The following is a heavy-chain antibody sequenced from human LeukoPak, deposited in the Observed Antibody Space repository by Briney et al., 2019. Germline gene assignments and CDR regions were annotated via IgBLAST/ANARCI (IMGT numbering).Heavy chain of an antibody. Sequence: SVKVSCKASGGTFSSYAISWVRQAPGQGLEWMGGIIPIVGTANYAQKFQGRVTITADESTSTAYMELSSLRSEDTAVYYCATCWDRDWYFDLWGRGTLVTVSS. J-gene: IGHJ2*01. D-gene: IGHD1-26*01. CDR3: ATCWDRDWYFDL. V-gene: IGHV1-69*13. CDR2: IIPIVGTA. CDR1: GGTFSSYA.